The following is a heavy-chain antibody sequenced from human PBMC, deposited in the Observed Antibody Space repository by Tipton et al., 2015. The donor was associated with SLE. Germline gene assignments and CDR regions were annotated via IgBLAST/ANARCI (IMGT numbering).Heavy chain of an antibody. J-gene: IGHJ4*02. CDR1: GYSISSGHY. CDR2: MYYSGGP. Sequence: TLSLTCSVSGYSISSGHYWGWIRQAPGKGLEWIGSMYYSGGPYNNPSLKSRVTISADTSKNQFSLKLTSVTAADTAVYYCARSSGYCSGNSCSTALDHWGLGTLVTVSS. D-gene: IGHD2-8*02. V-gene: IGHV4-38-2*01. CDR3: ARSSGYCSGNSCSTALDH.